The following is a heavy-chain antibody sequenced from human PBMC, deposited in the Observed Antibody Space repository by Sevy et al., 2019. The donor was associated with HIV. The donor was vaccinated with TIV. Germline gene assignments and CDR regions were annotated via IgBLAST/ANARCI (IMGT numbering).Heavy chain of an antibody. CDR1: GGTFSSYA. J-gene: IGHJ3*02. D-gene: IGHD3-22*01. V-gene: IGHV1-69*13. CDR3: AGLGGEGAYYDSSGYNDAFDI. CDR2: IIPIFGTA. Sequence: ASVKVSCKASGGTFSSYAISWVRQAPGQGLEWMGGIIPIFGTANYAQKFQGRVTITADESTRTAYMEVSSLRSEDTAVYYCAGLGGEGAYYDSSGYNDAFDIWGQGTMVTVSS.